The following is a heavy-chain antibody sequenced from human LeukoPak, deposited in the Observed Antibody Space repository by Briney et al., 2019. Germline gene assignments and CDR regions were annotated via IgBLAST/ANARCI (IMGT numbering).Heavy chain of an antibody. CDR1: GFTFSSYG. V-gene: IGHV3-30*18. D-gene: IGHD6-19*01. CDR3: AKDRSVAGTFYFDY. Sequence: PGGSLRLSCAASGFTFSSYGMHWVRQAPGKGLEWVAVISYDGSNKYYADSVKGRFTIPRDNSKNTLYLQMNSLRVEDTAVYYCAKDRSVAGTFYFDYWGQGTLVTVSS. J-gene: IGHJ4*02. CDR2: ISYDGSNK.